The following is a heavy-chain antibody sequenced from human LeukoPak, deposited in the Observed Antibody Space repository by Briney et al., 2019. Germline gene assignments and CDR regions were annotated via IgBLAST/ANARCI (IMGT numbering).Heavy chain of an antibody. J-gene: IGHJ4*02. CDR2: ISSDGNDK. V-gene: IGHV3-30*03. CDR3: TAKVIRGNSGDDYDD. CDR1: GVTFRSYG. Sequence: GGSLRLSCAASGVTFRSYGMHWVRQAPGKGLEWVALISSDGNDKLYGDSVKGRFTISRDDSKSTLYLQMNSLRVEDTAVYYCTAKVIRGNSGDDYDDWGQGTLVTVSS. D-gene: IGHD5-12*01.